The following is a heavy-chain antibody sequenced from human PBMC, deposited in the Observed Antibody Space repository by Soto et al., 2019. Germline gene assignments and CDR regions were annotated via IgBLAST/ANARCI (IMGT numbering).Heavy chain of an antibody. CDR1: GFTFSSYA. CDR3: ARAPDYYDSGGYYYG. V-gene: IGHV3-30-3*01. D-gene: IGHD3-22*01. CDR2: ISYDGSNK. J-gene: IGHJ4*02. Sequence: QVQLVESGGGVVQPGRSLRLSCAASGFTFSSYAMHWVRQAPGKGLEWVAVISYDGSNKYYADSVKGRFTISRDNSKNTLYLQMNSLRAEDTAVYYCARAPDYYDSGGYYYGWGQGTLVTVSS.